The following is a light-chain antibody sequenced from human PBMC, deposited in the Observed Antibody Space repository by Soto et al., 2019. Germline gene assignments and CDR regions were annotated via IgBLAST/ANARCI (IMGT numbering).Light chain of an antibody. Sequence: EIVMTQSPATLSVSPGERATLSCRASQSVSSNLAWYQQKPGQAPRLLIYGASTRATGIPARFSGSGSGTEFTLTISSLQSEDFAVYSCQQYNNWPPITFGQGTRREIK. CDR1: QSVSSN. CDR3: QQYNNWPPIT. CDR2: GAS. J-gene: IGKJ5*01. V-gene: IGKV3D-15*01.